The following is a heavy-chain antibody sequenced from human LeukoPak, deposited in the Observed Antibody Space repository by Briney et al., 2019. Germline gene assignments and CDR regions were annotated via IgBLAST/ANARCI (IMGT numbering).Heavy chain of an antibody. V-gene: IGHV4-34*01. CDR2: IDHSGRT. Sequence: SETLSLTCAVYGGSFSGYYWSWIRQPPGKGLEWIAEIDHSGRTNFNRSLKSRITISVDTSKKHFSLKLSSVTAADTAVYYCARHYGPWGQGTLVTVSS. CDR1: GGSFSGYY. D-gene: IGHD3-16*01. J-gene: IGHJ5*02. CDR3: ARHYGP.